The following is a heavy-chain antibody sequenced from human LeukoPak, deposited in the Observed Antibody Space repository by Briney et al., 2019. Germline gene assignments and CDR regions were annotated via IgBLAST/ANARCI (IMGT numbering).Heavy chain of an antibody. Sequence: GGSLRLSCAASGFTFSSYAMHWVRQAPGKGLEWVAVISYDGSNKYYADSVKGRLTISRDNSKNTLYLQMNSLRAEDTAVYYCAKVPHSWGLFDSWGQGTLVTVSS. CDR1: GFTFSSYA. CDR2: ISYDGSNK. V-gene: IGHV3-30-3*01. D-gene: IGHD3-16*01. J-gene: IGHJ4*02. CDR3: AKVPHSWGLFDS.